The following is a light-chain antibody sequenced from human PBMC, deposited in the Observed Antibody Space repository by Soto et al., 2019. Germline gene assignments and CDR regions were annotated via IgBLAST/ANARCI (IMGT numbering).Light chain of an antibody. CDR1: TGAVTSDYY. CDR3: LLFSGGAYV. CDR2: NTH. J-gene: IGLJ1*01. Sequence: QAVVTQEPSLTVSPGGTATLTCASSTGAVTSDYYPNWFQQKHGQAPTSLIYNTHNRHSWTPARFSGSLLGNRAALTLSGALPEDEAEYYCLLFSGGAYVFGPGTKLTVL. V-gene: IGLV7-43*01.